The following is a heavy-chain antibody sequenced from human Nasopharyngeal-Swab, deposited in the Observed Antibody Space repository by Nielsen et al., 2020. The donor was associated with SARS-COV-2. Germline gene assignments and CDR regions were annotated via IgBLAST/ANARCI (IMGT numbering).Heavy chain of an antibody. CDR1: GGSISSGCYY. CDR2: IYYSGST. D-gene: IGHD3-22*01. Sequence: SETLSLTCTVSGGSISSGCYYWTWIRQHPGKGLEWIGYIYYSGSTYYNPSLKSRVTISVDTSKNQFSLKLSSVTAADTAVYYCARSPSPHITMIVVVTHWYFDLWGRGTLVTVSS. J-gene: IGHJ2*01. V-gene: IGHV4-31*03. CDR3: ARSPSPHITMIVVVTHWYFDL.